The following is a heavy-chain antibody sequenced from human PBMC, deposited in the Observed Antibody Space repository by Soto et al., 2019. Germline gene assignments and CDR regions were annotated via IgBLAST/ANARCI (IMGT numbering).Heavy chain of an antibody. V-gene: IGHV4-31*03. Sequence: SETLSLTCTFSGFSISSGGYYWSWIRQHPGKGLEWIGYIYYSGSTYYNPSLKSRVTISVDTSKNQFSLKLSSVTAADTAVYYCARVPGITIFGRGAFDIWGQGTIVTVSS. CDR3: ARVPGITIFGRGAFDI. J-gene: IGHJ3*02. D-gene: IGHD3-3*01. CDR2: IYYSGST. CDR1: GFSISSGGYY.